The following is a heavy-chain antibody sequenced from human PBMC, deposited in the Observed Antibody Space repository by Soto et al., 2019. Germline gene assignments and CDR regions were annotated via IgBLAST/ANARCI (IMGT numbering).Heavy chain of an antibody. CDR3: ARTGDGHHDFLDY. CDR2: INQHGNED. CDR1: GFTFSSYW. J-gene: IGHJ4*02. Sequence: VHLEVSGGGLVQPGGSLRLSCAASGFTFSSYWMNWVRQAPGKGLEWVANINQHGNEDNLLDSVKGRFTISRDNAENSLFLQMNSLRVDDTAVYYCARTGDGHHDFLDYWGQGALVSVSS. D-gene: IGHD1-1*01. V-gene: IGHV3-7*01.